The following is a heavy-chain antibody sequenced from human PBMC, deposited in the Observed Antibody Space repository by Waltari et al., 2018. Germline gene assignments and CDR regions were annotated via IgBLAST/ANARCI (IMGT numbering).Heavy chain of an antibody. CDR3: AKDRVAAANTPYYFHY. Sequence: EVQLLESGGDLVQPGGSLRLSCAGSGFTFSHYAMTCVRQAPGEGLEWVSSISGSGDNTYYADAVKGRFIISRDNSRNTVSLQMNILRAEDTAVYYCAKDRVAAANTPYYFHYWGQGTLVTVSS. J-gene: IGHJ4*02. CDR2: ISGSGDNT. CDR1: GFTFSHYA. V-gene: IGHV3-23*01. D-gene: IGHD6-13*01.